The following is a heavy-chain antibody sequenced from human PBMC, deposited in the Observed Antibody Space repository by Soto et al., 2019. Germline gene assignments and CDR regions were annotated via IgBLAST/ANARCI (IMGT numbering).Heavy chain of an antibody. V-gene: IGHV1-69*01. CDR2: TIPIFASA. CDR1: GGTFSSFV. Sequence: QVQLVQSGAEVKKPGSSVRVSCKASGGTFSSFVVIWVRQAPGQGLEWMGETIPIFASANYAQIFQGRVAINSDDFTNTVYMELSNPRSDDVAVYYCAAGENSGYYGFDVWGQGTTVIVSS. D-gene: IGHD3-16*01. CDR3: AAGENSGYYGFDV. J-gene: IGHJ6*02.